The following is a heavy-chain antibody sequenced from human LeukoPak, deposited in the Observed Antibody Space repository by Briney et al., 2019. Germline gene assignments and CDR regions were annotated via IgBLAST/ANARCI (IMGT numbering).Heavy chain of an antibody. CDR1: GFTFSSYA. V-gene: IGHV3-23*01. CDR2: ISGSGGST. D-gene: IGHD3-10*01. J-gene: IGHJ6*04. CDR3: AKAQRPMVRGVLTGMDV. Sequence: GGSLRLSCAASGFTFSSYAMSWVRQAPGKGLEWVSAISGSGGSTYYADSVKGRFTISRDNSKNTLYLQMNSLRAEDTAVYYCAKAQRPMVRGVLTGMDVWGKGTTVTVSS.